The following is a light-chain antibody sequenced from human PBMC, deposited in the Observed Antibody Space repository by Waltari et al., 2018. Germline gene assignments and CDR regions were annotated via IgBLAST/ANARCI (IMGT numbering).Light chain of an antibody. CDR2: RDS. V-gene: IGLV3-9*01. CDR1: NIGSKN. J-gene: IGLJ2*01. CDR3: QVWDSSTVV. Sequence: SYELTQPLSVSVALGQTARITCGGNNIGSKNVHWYQQKPGQVPVLVIYRDSNRPSGIPGRFSGSNSGNTATLTISRAQAGDEADYYCQVWDSSTVVFGGGTKLTVL.